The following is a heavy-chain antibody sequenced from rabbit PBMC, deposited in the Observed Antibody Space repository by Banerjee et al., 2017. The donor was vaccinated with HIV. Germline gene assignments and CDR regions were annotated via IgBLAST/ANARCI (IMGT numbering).Heavy chain of an antibody. D-gene: IGHD6-1*01. Sequence: QEQLVESGGGLVTLGGSLKLSCKASGFDLSRYGISWVRQAPGKGLEWIAYIYPDYDSTDYASWVNGRFTISLDNAQNTVFLQMTSLTAADTATYFCARAAGYGGYGYATGFNLWGPGTLVTVS. CDR3: ARAAGYGGYGYATGFNL. J-gene: IGHJ4*01. CDR1: GFDLSRYG. V-gene: IGHV1S47*01. CDR2: IYPDYDST.